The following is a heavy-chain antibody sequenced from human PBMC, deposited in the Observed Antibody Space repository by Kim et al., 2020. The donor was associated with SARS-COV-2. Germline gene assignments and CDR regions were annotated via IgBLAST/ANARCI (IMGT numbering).Heavy chain of an antibody. CDR1: GGSISSYY. CDR2: IYYSGST. CDR3: ASSMVRGVTLDY. Sequence: SETLSLTCTVSGGSISSYYWSWIRQPPGKGLEWIGYIYYSGSTNYNPSLKSRVTISVDTSKNQFSLKLSSVTAADTAVYYCASSMVRGVTLDYWGQGTLVTVSS. V-gene: IGHV4-59*01. D-gene: IGHD3-10*01. J-gene: IGHJ4*02.